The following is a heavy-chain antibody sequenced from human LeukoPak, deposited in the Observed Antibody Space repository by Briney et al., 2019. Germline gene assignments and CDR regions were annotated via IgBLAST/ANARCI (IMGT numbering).Heavy chain of an antibody. Sequence: GGSLRLSCAASGFTFRNFGMHWVRQAPGKGREWVAFISYDESSKKYAESVKGRFAISRDNSRNTLYLQMNSLGAEDTAVYYCAKDPSTIYSSGLGYWGQGTQVTVAS. CDR2: ISYDESSK. V-gene: IGHV3-30*02. CDR1: GFTFRNFG. D-gene: IGHD6-19*01. CDR3: AKDPSTIYSSGLGY. J-gene: IGHJ4*02.